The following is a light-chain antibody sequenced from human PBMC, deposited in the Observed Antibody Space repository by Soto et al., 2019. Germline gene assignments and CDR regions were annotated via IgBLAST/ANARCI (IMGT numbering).Light chain of an antibody. J-gene: IGLJ1*01. Sequence: ALTQPPSVSGAPGQRVIISCTGGSSNIGADYEVHWYQQLPGTAPKLLIYGNTNRPSGVPDRFSGSKSGSSASLAITGFQAEDEAEYYCQSYDNTLKGCVFGTGTKVTVL. CDR3: QSYDNTLKGCV. V-gene: IGLV1-40*01. CDR2: GNT. CDR1: SSNIGADYE.